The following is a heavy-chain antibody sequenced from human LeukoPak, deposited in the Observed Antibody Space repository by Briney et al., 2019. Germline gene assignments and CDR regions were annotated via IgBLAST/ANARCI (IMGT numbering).Heavy chain of an antibody. CDR3: ATLRGEDDYSNYGDWFDP. D-gene: IGHD4-11*01. CDR2: FDPEDGET. Sequence: ASVKVSCKVSGYTFTELSMHWVRQAPGKGLECMGGFDPEDGETIYAQKFQGRVTMTEDTSTDTAYMELSSLRSEDTAVYYCATLRGEDDYSNYGDWFDPWGQGTLVTVSS. V-gene: IGHV1-24*01. J-gene: IGHJ5*02. CDR1: GYTFTELS.